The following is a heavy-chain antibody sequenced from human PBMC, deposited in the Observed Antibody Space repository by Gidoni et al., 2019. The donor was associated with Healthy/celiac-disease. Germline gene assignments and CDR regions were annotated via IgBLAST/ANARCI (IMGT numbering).Heavy chain of an antibody. CDR1: GFTFSNAW. V-gene: IGHV3-15*01. D-gene: IGHD2-2*01. CDR2: IKSKTDGGTT. Sequence: EVQLVESVGGLVKPGGSLRLSCAASGFTFSNAWMSWVRQAPGKGLEWVGRIKSKTDGGTTDYASPVKGRFTISRDDSKNTLYLQMNSLKTEDTAVYYCTTDPYSSTNPYYGMDVWGQGTTVTVSS. J-gene: IGHJ6*02. CDR3: TTDPYSSTNPYYGMDV.